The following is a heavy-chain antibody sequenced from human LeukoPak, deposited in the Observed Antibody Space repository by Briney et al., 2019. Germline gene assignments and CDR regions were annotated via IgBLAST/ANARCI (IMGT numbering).Heavy chain of an antibody. CDR3: AREMDIVATTPRTYYYYGMDV. CDR2: ISSSGSTI. Sequence: GGSLRLSCAASGFTFSSYEMNWVRQAPGKGLEWVSYISSSGSTIYYADSVKGRFTISRDNAKNSLYLQTNSLRAEDTAVYCCAREMDIVATTPRTYYYYGMDVWGQGTTVTVSS. D-gene: IGHD5-12*01. J-gene: IGHJ6*02. V-gene: IGHV3-48*03. CDR1: GFTFSSYE.